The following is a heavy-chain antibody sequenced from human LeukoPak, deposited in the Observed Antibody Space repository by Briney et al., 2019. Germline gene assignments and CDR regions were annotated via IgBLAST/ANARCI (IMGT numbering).Heavy chain of an antibody. CDR3: AKIALWFGELSVDFDY. Sequence: GGSLRLSCAASGFTFSSYGMHWVRQAPGKGLEWVAFIRYDGSNKYYADSVKGRFTISRDNSKNTLYLQMNSLRAEDMAVYYCAKIALWFGELSVDFDYWGQGTLVTVSS. J-gene: IGHJ4*02. CDR1: GFTFSSYG. D-gene: IGHD3-10*01. V-gene: IGHV3-30*02. CDR2: IRYDGSNK.